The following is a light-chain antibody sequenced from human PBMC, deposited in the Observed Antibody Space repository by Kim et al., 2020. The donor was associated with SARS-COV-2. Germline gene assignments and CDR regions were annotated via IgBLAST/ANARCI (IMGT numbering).Light chain of an antibody. J-gene: IGKJ1*01. CDR3: QQYKTEPWT. CDR2: KAS. CDR1: QYISSW. V-gene: IGKV1-5*03. Sequence: DIQMTQSPSTLSASVGDRVTITCRACQYISSWLAWYEQKPGKAPKLLIYKASILESGDPSRFSGSGSGTEFSLTISSLQPEDFATYYCQQYKTEPWTFGQGTKVEIK.